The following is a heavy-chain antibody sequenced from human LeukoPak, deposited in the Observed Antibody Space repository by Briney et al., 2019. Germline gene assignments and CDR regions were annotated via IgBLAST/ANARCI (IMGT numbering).Heavy chain of an antibody. J-gene: IGHJ4*02. V-gene: IGHV4-59*11. CDR1: GASISNHY. CDR3: AKDSSGWPFDY. D-gene: IGHD6-19*01. CDR2: VYDSGST. Sequence: SETLSLTCTVSGASISNHYWNWVRQSPGKGLEWIGYVYDSGSTNYNPSLKSRVTISVDTSKNRFSLKLSSVTAADTAVYYCAKDSSGWPFDYWGQGTLVTVSS.